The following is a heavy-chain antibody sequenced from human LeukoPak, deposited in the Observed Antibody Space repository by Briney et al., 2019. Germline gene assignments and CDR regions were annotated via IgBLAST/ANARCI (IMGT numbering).Heavy chain of an antibody. V-gene: IGHV3-7*01. Sequence: GGSLRLSCAASEFTFSSYWMSWVRQAPGKGLEWVASIKQDGSEKYYVDSVKGRVTISRDNAKNSLYLQMNSLRAEDTAVYYCARGASGIGGIRFDPWGQGTLVTVSS. CDR3: ARGASGIGGIRFDP. CDR1: EFTFSSYW. D-gene: IGHD3-10*01. J-gene: IGHJ5*02. CDR2: IKQDGSEK.